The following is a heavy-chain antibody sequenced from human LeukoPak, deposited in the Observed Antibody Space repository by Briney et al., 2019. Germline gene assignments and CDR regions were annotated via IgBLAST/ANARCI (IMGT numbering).Heavy chain of an antibody. CDR1: GGSISSSSYY. Sequence: KLSETLSLTCTVSGGSISSSSYYWGWIRQPPGKGLEWIGEINHSGSTNYNPSLKSRVTISVDTSKNQFSLKLSSVTAADTAVYYCARAPQDGSGYYYVNAFDIWGQGTMVTVSS. D-gene: IGHD3-22*01. V-gene: IGHV4-39*07. CDR2: INHSGST. CDR3: ARAPQDGSGYYYVNAFDI. J-gene: IGHJ3*02.